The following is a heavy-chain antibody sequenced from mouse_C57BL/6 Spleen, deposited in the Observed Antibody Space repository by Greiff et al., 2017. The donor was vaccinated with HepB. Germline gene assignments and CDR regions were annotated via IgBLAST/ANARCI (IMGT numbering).Heavy chain of an antibody. CDR2: INYDGSST. J-gene: IGHJ2*01. CDR3: ARDRPIYYGNDYFDY. CDR1: GFTFSDYY. V-gene: IGHV5-16*01. Sequence: EVQLVESEGGLVQPGSSMKLSCTASGFTFSDYYMAWVRQVPEKGLEWVANINYDGSSTYYLDSLKSRFIISRDNAKNILYLQMSSLKSEDTATYYCARDRPIYYGNDYFDYWGQGTTLTVSS. D-gene: IGHD2-1*01.